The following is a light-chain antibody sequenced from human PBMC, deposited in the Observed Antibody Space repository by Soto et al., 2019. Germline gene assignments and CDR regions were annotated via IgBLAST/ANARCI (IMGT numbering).Light chain of an antibody. V-gene: IGLV2-14*01. CDR3: SSYTSSTSYV. Sequence: QSALTQPASVSGSPGQSITISCTGTSSDVGGYNFVSWYQQHPGKAPKLMISEVSNRPSGVSIRFSGSKSGNTASLTISGLQADDEADYYCSSYTSSTSYVFGTGTRSPS. CDR1: SSDVGGYNF. J-gene: IGLJ1*01. CDR2: EVS.